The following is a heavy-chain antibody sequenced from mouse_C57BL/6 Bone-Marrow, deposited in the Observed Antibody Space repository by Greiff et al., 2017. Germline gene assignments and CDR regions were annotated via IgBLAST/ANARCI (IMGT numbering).Heavy chain of an antibody. J-gene: IGHJ4*01. V-gene: IGHV3-6*01. CDR2: ISYDGSN. CDR3: ARGGMDY. Sequence: EVQLQESGPGLVKPSQSLSLTCSVTGYSITSGYYWNWIRQFPGNKLEWMGYISYDGSNNYNPSLKNRISITRDTSKNQFCLKLNSVTTEDTATYYCARGGMDYWGQGTSVTVSS. CDR1: GYSITSGYY.